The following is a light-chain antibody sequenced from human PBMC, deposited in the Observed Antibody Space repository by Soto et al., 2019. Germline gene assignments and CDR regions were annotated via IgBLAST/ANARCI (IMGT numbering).Light chain of an antibody. Sequence: QSVLTQPPSASGTPGQRVTISCSGSRFNIGRNTVYWYQQLPGSAPKLLIYSNNQRPSGVPDRFSGSRSGTSASLAISGLQSEDEADYYCAAWDDSLNGVVFGGGTKLTVL. CDR3: AAWDDSLNGVV. J-gene: IGLJ2*01. CDR1: RFNIGRNT. V-gene: IGLV1-44*01. CDR2: SNN.